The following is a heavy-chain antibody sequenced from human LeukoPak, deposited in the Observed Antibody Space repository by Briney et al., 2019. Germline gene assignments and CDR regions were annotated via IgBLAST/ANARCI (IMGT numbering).Heavy chain of an antibody. Sequence: PSQTLSLTCTVSGGSISSGSYYWSWIRQPAGKGLEWIGRIYTSGSINYNPSLKSRVTISVDTSKNQFSLKLSSVTAADTAVYYCAREIGYSSSMRPWGQGTLVTVSS. CDR3: AREIGYSSSMRP. D-gene: IGHD6-6*01. CDR1: GGSISSGSYY. V-gene: IGHV4-61*02. CDR2: IYTSGSI. J-gene: IGHJ5*02.